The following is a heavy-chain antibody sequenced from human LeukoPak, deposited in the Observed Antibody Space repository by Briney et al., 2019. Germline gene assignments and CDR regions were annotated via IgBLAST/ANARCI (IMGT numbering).Heavy chain of an antibody. CDR2: IKSDGSST. CDR3: SRARLSSGYDDNWFDS. J-gene: IGHJ5*01. D-gene: IGHD5-12*01. CDR1: GFTFSSYW. Sequence: GGSLRLSCAASGFTFSSYWMHWVRQAPGKGPVWVSRIKSDGSSTSYADSVKGRFTVSRDNAKNTLYLQMDSLRAEDTAVYYCSRARLSSGYDDNWFDSWGQGTLVTVSS. V-gene: IGHV3-74*01.